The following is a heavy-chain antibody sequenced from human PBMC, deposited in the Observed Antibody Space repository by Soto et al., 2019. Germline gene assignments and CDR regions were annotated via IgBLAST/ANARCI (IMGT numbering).Heavy chain of an antibody. J-gene: IGHJ4*02. V-gene: IGHV4-34*01. CDR1: GGSFSAYY. CDR3: ARVRKSFCDSGGSSDY. D-gene: IGHD2-15*01. CDR2: INHSGNT. Sequence: QVQLQQWGAGLLKPSETLSLTCAVYGGSFSAYYWSWIRQPPGKGLEGIGEINHSGNTNYTPSLKGQVTISVDRPQNHCSLNLSSVPAAYTAGYYCARVRKSFCDSGGSSDYWGQGPLVTGSS.